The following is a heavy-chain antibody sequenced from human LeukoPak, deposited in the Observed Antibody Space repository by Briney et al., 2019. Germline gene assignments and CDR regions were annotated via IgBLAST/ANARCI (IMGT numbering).Heavy chain of an antibody. CDR1: GFTFSSYS. Sequence: GGSLRLSCAASGFTFSSYSINWVRQPPGRGREWVSSISSSSSYIYYADSVKGRFTISRDNAKNSLYLQMNSLRAEDTAVYYCARDEAAPSYYYYYYYMDVWGKGTTVTVSS. J-gene: IGHJ6*03. CDR2: ISSSSSYI. D-gene: IGHD2-15*01. CDR3: ARDEAAPSYYYYYYYMDV. V-gene: IGHV3-21*01.